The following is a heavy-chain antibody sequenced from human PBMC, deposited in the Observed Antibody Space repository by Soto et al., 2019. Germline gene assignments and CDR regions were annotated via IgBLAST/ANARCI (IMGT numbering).Heavy chain of an antibody. CDR3: ARAGAFGDTPMVVFH. CDR1: GDSVGSGSYY. D-gene: IGHD5-18*01. Sequence: QVHLQESGPGLVRPSETLSLTCTVSGDSVGSGSYYWTWIRQPPGKGLEFVGHIYHTGSTNYNPSLMTRLTLSVDPSKYHFSLRLRSVTAADTAMYYCARAGAFGDTPMVVFHWGPGVLVTVSS. J-gene: IGHJ4*02. V-gene: IGHV4-61*03. CDR2: IYHTGST.